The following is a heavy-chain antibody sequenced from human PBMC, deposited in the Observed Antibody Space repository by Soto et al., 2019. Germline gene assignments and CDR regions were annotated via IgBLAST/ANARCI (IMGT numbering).Heavy chain of an antibody. CDR3: AKVGGSMITFGGVIVIPHFDY. V-gene: IGHV3-23*01. J-gene: IGHJ4*02. D-gene: IGHD3-16*02. Sequence: EVQLLESGGGLVQPGGSLRLSCAASGFTFSSYAMSWVRQAPGKGLEWVSAISGSGGSTYYADSVKGRFTISRDNSKNTLYLQMNSLRAEDTAVYYCAKVGGSMITFGGVIVIPHFDYWGQGTLVTVSS. CDR2: ISGSGGST. CDR1: GFTFSSYA.